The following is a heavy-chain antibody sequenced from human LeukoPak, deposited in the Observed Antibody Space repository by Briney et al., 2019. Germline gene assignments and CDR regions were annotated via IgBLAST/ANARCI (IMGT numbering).Heavy chain of an antibody. CDR1: GFTFSSYS. D-gene: IGHD2-2*01. CDR2: ISSSSSTI. CDR3: ARDSDSYQPLPHY. J-gene: IGHJ4*02. Sequence: PGGSLRLSCAASGFTFSSYSMNWVRQAPGKGLEWVSYISSSSSTIYYADSVKGRFTISRDNAKNSLYLQMNSLRAEDTAVYYCARDSDSYQPLPHYWGQGTLVTVSS. V-gene: IGHV3-48*04.